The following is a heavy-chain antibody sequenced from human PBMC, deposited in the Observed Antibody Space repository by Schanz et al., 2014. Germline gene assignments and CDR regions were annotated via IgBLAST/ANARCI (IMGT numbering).Heavy chain of an antibody. CDR3: ARKVVATIGGYYDN. CDR1: GFSFSDYY. Sequence: QVHLLESGGGLVEPGGSLRLSCAASGFSFSDYYMSWIRQAPGKGLEWISFINTGSNYINYADSVRGRFTISRDNAENTLFLQMNSLRAEDTAVYYCARKVVATIGGYYDNWGQGTLGIVSS. V-gene: IGHV3-11*03. D-gene: IGHD5-12*01. CDR2: INTGSNYI. J-gene: IGHJ4*02.